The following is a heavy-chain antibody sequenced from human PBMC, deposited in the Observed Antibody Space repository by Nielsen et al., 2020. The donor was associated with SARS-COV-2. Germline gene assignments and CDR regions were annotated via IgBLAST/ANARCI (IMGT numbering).Heavy chain of an antibody. V-gene: IGHV4-39*01. CDR2: IYYSGST. J-gene: IGHJ3*02. Sequence: SETLSLTCTVSGGSISSYYWGWIRQPPGKGLEWIGSIYYSGSTYYNPSLKSRVTISVDTSKNQFSLKLSSVTAADTAVYYCATNPGRAWDAFDIWGQGTMVTVSS. CDR1: GGSISSYY. CDR3: ATNPGRAWDAFDI.